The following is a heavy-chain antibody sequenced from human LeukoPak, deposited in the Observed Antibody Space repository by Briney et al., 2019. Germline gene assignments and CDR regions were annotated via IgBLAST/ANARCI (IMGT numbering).Heavy chain of an antibody. V-gene: IGHV3-48*01. D-gene: IGHD4-17*01. J-gene: IGHJ3*02. CDR1: GFTFSSYS. Sequence: GGSLRLSCAASGFTFSSYSMNWVRQAPGKGLEWVSYISSSSSTIYYADSVKGRFTISRDNAKNSLYLQMNSLRAEDTAVYYCAAAMTTVFPGVDAFDIWGQGTMVTVSS. CDR2: ISSSSSTI. CDR3: AAAMTTVFPGVDAFDI.